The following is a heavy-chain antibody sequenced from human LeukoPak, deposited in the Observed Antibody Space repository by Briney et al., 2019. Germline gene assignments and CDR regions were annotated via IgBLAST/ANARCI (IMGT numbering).Heavy chain of an antibody. CDR1: GFTLSSYS. D-gene: IGHD3-10*01. V-gene: IGHV3-48*01. CDR3: ARDTHYYGSGSPAFDL. Sequence: PGGSLRLSCAASGFTLSSYSMNWVRQAPGKGLEWVSYISFSSAAIHYADSVKGRFTISRDNAKNSLYLQLNSLRAEDTALYYCARDTHYYGSGSPAFDLWGRGTMVTVSS. J-gene: IGHJ3*01. CDR2: ISFSSAAI.